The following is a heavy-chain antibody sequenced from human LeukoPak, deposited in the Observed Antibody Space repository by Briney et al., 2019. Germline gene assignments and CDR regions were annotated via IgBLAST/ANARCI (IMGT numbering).Heavy chain of an antibody. Sequence: PSETLSLTCTVSGASISSYYWSWIRQPPGKGLEWIGYIYTSETTSYNPSLRSRVAISIDTSKNQFSLRLSSVTAADTAVYYCARHRSPSSLSYFDIWGQGTLVIVSS. CDR3: ARHRSPSSLSYFDI. V-gene: IGHV4-4*09. J-gene: IGHJ4*02. CDR2: IYTSETT. D-gene: IGHD6-19*01. CDR1: GASISSYY.